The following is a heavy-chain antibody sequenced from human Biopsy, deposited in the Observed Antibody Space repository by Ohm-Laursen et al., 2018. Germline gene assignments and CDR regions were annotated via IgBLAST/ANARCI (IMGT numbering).Heavy chain of an antibody. V-gene: IGHV4-59*08. J-gene: IGHJ4*02. CDR2: ISYSGNT. D-gene: IGHD6-19*01. Sequence: SDTLSLTCTVSSGAISSYYWGWIRQPPGQGLEWIGYISYSGNTNYNPSIKSRVTMSDDTSKNQFSQKVYSVTAADTAIYYCATTTMDTSGWYGNYFDSWGQGALVTVSS. CDR3: ATTTMDTSGWYGNYFDS. CDR1: SGAISSYY.